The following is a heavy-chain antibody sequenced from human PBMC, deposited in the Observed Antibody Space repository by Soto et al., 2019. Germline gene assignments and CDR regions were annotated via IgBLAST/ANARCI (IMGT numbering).Heavy chain of an antibody. CDR2: ISGSGGNT. J-gene: IGHJ4*02. CDR1: GFICSNYA. D-gene: IGHD3-22*01. CDR3: AKRATEESSGYYSPFDY. Sequence: PGGSLRHSCAASGFICSNYAMTLVRQATGKGREWVSAISGSGGNTYYADSMKGRFTISRDNSKNTLYLQVNSLRAEDTAVYYCAKRATEESSGYYSPFDYWGQGTLVTVSS. V-gene: IGHV3-23*01.